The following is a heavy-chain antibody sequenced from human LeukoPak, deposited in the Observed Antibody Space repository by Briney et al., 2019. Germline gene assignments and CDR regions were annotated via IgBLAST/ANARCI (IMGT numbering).Heavy chain of an antibody. D-gene: IGHD6-6*01. CDR2: ISYDGSNK. Sequence: GGSLRLSCAASGLTFSSYAMHWVRQARGKGLEWVAVISYDGSNKYYADSVKGRFTISRDNSKNTLYLQMNSLRAEDTAVYYCARAQLRGLFDYWGQGTLVTVSS. J-gene: IGHJ4*02. CDR1: GLTFSSYA. CDR3: ARAQLRGLFDY. V-gene: IGHV3-30-3*01.